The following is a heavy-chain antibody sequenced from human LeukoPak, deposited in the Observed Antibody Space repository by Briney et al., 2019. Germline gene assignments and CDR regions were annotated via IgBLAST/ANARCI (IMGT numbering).Heavy chain of an antibody. CDR3: VLWYCSGGSCTIDY. CDR2: INPNSGGT. V-gene: IGHV1-2*06. D-gene: IGHD2-15*01. Sequence: ASVKVSCKASGYTFTGYYMHLVRQAPGQGLEWMGRINPNSGGTNYAQKFQGRVTMTRDTSISTAYMELSRLRSDDTAVYYCVLWYCSGGSCTIDYWGQGTLVTVSS. CDR1: GYTFTGYY. J-gene: IGHJ4*02.